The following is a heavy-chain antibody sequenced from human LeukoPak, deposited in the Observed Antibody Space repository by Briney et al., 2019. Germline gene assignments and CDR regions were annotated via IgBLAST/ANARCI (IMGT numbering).Heavy chain of an antibody. CDR1: GFTFSSYG. Sequence: GGSLRLSCAASGFTFSSYGMHWVRQAPGKGLEWVAIKSYDGSNKYYADSVKGRFTISRDNSKNTLYLQMNSLSAEDTAVYYCAKDLVYLGYCSSTSCYAYAFDIWGQGTMVTVSS. CDR2: KSYDGSNK. D-gene: IGHD2-2*01. CDR3: AKDLVYLGYCSSTSCYAYAFDI. J-gene: IGHJ3*02. V-gene: IGHV3-30*18.